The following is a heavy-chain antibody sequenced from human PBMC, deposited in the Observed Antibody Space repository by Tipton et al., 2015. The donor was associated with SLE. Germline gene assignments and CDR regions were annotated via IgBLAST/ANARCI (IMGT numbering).Heavy chain of an antibody. CDR3: ARSQYSRIQYTFFYYAMDV. V-gene: IGHV1-69*06. CDR2: TIPLFATS. D-gene: IGHD1-26*01. CDR1: GGTSSTYG. J-gene: IGHJ6*02. Sequence: QLVQSGAEVKKPGSAVKVSCKGAGGTSSTYGITWVRQAPGQGLEWMGGTIPLFATSNYAQKFQDRVTITADKSTDTVYMELSSLRSEDTAVYFCARSQYSRIQYTFFYYAMDVWGQGTTVTVSS.